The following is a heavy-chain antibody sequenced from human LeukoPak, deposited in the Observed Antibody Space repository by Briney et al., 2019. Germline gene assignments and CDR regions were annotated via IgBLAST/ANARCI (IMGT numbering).Heavy chain of an antibody. CDR3: AGRKAVAGAVDY. J-gene: IGHJ4*02. V-gene: IGHV3-53*01. D-gene: IGHD6-19*01. CDR1: GFTFGDYA. CDR2: IYSGGST. Sequence: GGSLRLSCTVSGFTFGDYAMSWFRRAPGKGLEWVSVIYSGGSTYYADSVKGRFTISRDNSKNTLYLQMNSLRAEDTAVYYCAGRKAVAGAVDYWGQGTLVTVSS.